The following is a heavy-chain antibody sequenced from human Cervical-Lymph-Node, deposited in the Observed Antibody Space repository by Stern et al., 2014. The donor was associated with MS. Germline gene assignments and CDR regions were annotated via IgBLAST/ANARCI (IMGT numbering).Heavy chain of an antibody. Sequence: QDQLVQSGAEVKKPGASVKVSCKASGYTFTSYYMPWARQAPAQGLEVMGIINPSGGSTSYAQKFQGRVTMTRDTSASTVYMELSSLRSEDTAVYYCAREGPRSGXFDYWGQGTLVTVSS. CDR3: AREGPRSGXFDY. CDR2: INPSGGST. CDR1: GYTFTSYY. J-gene: IGHJ4*02. V-gene: IGHV1-46*01. D-gene: IGHD6-19*01.